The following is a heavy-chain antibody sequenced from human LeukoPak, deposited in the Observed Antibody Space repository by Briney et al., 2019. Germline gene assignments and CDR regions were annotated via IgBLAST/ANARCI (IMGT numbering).Heavy chain of an antibody. V-gene: IGHV3-23*01. CDR3: AGGWLVPANDY. CDR1: GLTFSSYA. D-gene: IGHD6-19*01. J-gene: IGHJ4*02. CDR2: ISGSGGST. Sequence: HTGGSLRLSCAASGLTFSSYAMSWVRQAPGKGLEWVSAISGSGGSTYYADSVKGRFTISRDNSKNTLYLQMNSLRAEDTAVYYCAGGWLVPANDYWGQGTLVTVSS.